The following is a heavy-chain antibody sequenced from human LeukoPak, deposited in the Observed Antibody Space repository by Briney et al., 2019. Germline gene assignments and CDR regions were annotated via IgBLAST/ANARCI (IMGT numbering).Heavy chain of an antibody. CDR3: AKEGAVAGSYYFDY. CDR1: GFTFDDYA. D-gene: IGHD6-19*01. CDR2: ISWNSGSI. V-gene: IGHV3-9*01. Sequence: GGSLRLSCAASGFTFDDYAMHWVRQAPGKGLEWVSGISWNSGSIGYADSVKGRFTISRDNAKNSLYLQMNSLRAEDTALYYCAKEGAVAGSYYFDYWGQGTLVTVSS. J-gene: IGHJ4*02.